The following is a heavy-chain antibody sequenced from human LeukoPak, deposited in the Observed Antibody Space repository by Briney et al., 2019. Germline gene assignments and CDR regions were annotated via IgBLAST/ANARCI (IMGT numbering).Heavy chain of an antibody. V-gene: IGHV3-15*01. CDR1: GFTFSNAW. Sequence: GGSLRLSCAASGFTFSNAWMSWVRQASGKGLEWVGRIKSKTDGGTTDYAAPVKGRFTISRDDSKNTLYLQMNSLKTEDTAVYYCTTGVGTLTPYQSTPRYYYYYYMDVWGKGTTVTVSS. CDR2: IKSKTDGGTT. CDR3: TTGVGTLTPYQSTPRYYYYYYMDV. J-gene: IGHJ6*03. D-gene: IGHD2-2*01.